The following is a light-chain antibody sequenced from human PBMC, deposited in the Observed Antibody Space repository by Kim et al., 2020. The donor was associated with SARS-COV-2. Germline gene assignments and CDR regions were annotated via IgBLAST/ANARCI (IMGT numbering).Light chain of an antibody. J-gene: IGKJ2*01. V-gene: IGKV3-15*01. CDR2: GAS. CDR3: EEYNNWAQT. CDR1: QSVSSN. Sequence: EIVLTQSPVTLSVSPGERATLSCRASQSVSSNLAWYQQKPGQAPRLLIYGASTRATGIPARFSGSGSGTEFTLTISSLQSEDFAVYYCEEYNNWAQTFRKGTEVE.